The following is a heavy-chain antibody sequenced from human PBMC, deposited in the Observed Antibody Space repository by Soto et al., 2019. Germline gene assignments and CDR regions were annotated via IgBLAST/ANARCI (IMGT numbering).Heavy chain of an antibody. CDR1: GFTFSSYG. CDR2: ISYDGSNK. D-gene: IGHD3-10*01. J-gene: IGHJ6*02. Sequence: GGSLRLSCAASGFTFSSYGMHWVRQAPGKGLEWVAVISYDGSNKYYADSVKGRLTISRDNSKNTLYLQMNSLRAEDTAVYYCAKGPSMDHGGYYYYYYGMDVWGQGTTVTVSS. V-gene: IGHV3-30*18. CDR3: AKGPSMDHGGYYYYYYGMDV.